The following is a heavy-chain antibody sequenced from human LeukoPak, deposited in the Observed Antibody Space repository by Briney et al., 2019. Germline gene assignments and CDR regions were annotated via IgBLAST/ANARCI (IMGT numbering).Heavy chain of an antibody. J-gene: IGHJ5*02. V-gene: IGHV1-8*01. D-gene: IGHD1-26*01. CDR3: ARVRSYSWFDP. CDR2: MNPNSGNT. CDR1: GDTFTSYD. Sequence: GASVKVSCKASGDTFTSYDINWGRQATGQGLEGMGWMNPNSGNTGYAQKFQGRVTMTRNTSISTAYMELSSLRSEDTAVYYCARVRSYSWFDPWGQGTLVTVSS.